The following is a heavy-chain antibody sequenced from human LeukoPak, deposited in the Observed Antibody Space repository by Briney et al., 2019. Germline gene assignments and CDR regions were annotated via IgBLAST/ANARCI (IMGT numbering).Heavy chain of an antibody. CDR1: GYSFTSYW. D-gene: IGHD2-2*01. CDR3: ARRGYCSSGSCEYFHF. V-gene: IGHV5-51*01. Sequence: GESLKISCKGSGYSFTSYWIGWVRQMPGKGLEWMGFIYPGDSYTRYSPSLQGQVTISADKSTNTAYLQWSSPKASDTPLYYCARRGYCSSGSCEYFHFWGQGTLVIVSS. CDR2: IYPGDSYT. J-gene: IGHJ1*01.